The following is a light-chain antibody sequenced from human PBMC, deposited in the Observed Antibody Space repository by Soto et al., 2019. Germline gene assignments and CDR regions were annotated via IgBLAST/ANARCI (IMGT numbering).Light chain of an antibody. V-gene: IGKV3-15*01. CDR2: GAS. CDR3: QYYDSFRT. Sequence: EIVMTQSPATLSVSPGERATLSCRASQSVSRNLAWYQQKPGQAPRLLIYGASARATAIPTRFSGSGSGTEFTLTISSLQSEDFAVYFCQYYDSFRTFGQGTKV. CDR1: QSVSRN. J-gene: IGKJ1*01.